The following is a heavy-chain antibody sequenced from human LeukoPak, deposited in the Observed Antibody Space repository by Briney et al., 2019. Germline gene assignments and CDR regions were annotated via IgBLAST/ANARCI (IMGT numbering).Heavy chain of an antibody. CDR1: GGTCSSYA. J-gene: IGHJ3*02. V-gene: IGHV1-69*04. CDR3: ASGGYSYDI. CDR2: IIPILGIA. D-gene: IGHD5-18*01. Sequence: SVKVSCKASGGTCSSYAISWVRQAPGQGLEWMGRIIPILGIANYAQKFQGRVTITADKSTSTAYMELSSLRSEDTAVYYCASGGYSYDIWGQGTMVSVSS.